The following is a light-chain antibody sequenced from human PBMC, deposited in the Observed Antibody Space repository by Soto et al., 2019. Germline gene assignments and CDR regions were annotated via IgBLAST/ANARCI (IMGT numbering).Light chain of an antibody. CDR3: QQYNSYPWT. CDR2: GVS. J-gene: IGKJ1*01. V-gene: IGKV1-5*01. Sequence: DIQMTQSPSTLSVSEGDRVTITCRASQIVNSKLAWYQQKPGKAPNLLIYGVSSLEGGVPSRFSGSGSGTEITLTISSLQPADFATYYCQQYNSYPWTFGQGTKVEI. CDR1: QIVNSK.